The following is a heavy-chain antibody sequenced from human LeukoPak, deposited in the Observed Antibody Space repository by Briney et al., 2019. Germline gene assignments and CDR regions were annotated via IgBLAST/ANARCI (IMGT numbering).Heavy chain of an antibody. CDR1: GYTFTSYD. V-gene: IGHV1-8*01. CDR3: ASGWLVRTGRYYYYYMDV. D-gene: IGHD6-19*01. J-gene: IGHJ6*03. Sequence: AVKVSCKASGYTFTSYDINWVRQATGQGLEWMGWMNPNSGNTGYAQKFQGRVTMTRNTSISTAYMELSSLRSEDTAVYYCASGWLVRTGRYYYYYMDVWGKGTTVTVSS. CDR2: MNPNSGNT.